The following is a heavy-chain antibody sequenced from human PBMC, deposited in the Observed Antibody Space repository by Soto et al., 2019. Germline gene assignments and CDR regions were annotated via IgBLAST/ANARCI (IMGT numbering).Heavy chain of an antibody. J-gene: IGHJ4*02. V-gene: IGHV3-7*01. D-gene: IGHD1-26*01. CDR2: IKQDGSIK. CDR3: ARNIGGTSSL. CDR1: GFTFSSHW. Sequence: GGSLRLSCAASGFTFSSHWMSWVRQAPGKGLEWVANIKQDGSIKYYVDSVKGRFSISRDNAKNSVYLQMDNLRAEDTAVYYCARNIGGTSSLWGQGTLVTVSS.